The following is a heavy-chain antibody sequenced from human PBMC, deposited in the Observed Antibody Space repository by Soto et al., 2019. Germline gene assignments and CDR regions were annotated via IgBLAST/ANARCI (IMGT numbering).Heavy chain of an antibody. Sequence: SETLSLTCAVYGGSFSGYYWSWIRQPPGKGLEWIGEINHSGSTNYNPSLKSRVTISVDTSKNQFSLKQSSVTAADTAVYYCARGGIVVVPAAIGCGMDVWGQGTTVTVSS. J-gene: IGHJ6*02. V-gene: IGHV4-34*01. D-gene: IGHD2-2*01. CDR1: GGSFSGYY. CDR3: ARGGIVVVPAAIGCGMDV. CDR2: INHSGST.